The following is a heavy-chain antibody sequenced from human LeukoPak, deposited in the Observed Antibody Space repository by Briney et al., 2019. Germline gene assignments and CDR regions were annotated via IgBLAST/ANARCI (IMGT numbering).Heavy chain of an antibody. D-gene: IGHD3-10*01. CDR3: ARGSLWFGDYYYMDV. Sequence: SVKVSCKASGGTFSSYAISWVRQAPGQGLEWMGGIIPIFGTANYAQKFQGRVTITADESTSTAYMELSSLRSEDTAVYYCARGSLWFGDYYYMDVWGKGTTVTISS. CDR1: GGTFSSYA. J-gene: IGHJ6*03. CDR2: IIPIFGTA. V-gene: IGHV1-69*01.